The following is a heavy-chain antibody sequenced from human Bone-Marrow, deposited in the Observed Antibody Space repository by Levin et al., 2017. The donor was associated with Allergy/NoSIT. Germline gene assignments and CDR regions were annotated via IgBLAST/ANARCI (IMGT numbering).Heavy chain of an antibody. J-gene: IGHJ4*02. Sequence: PSETLSLTCSVSNDSISNYYWSWIRQTPGKGLEWIGYMSHSGSAKYNPSLKSRVAISVDTSKSQFSLNVTSMIPADAAVYYCARARGGLRFLEWPYYFDSWGQGTLVTVSS. CDR2: MSHSGSA. V-gene: IGHV4-59*01. CDR3: ARARGGLRFLEWPYYFDS. CDR1: NDSISNYY. D-gene: IGHD3-3*01.